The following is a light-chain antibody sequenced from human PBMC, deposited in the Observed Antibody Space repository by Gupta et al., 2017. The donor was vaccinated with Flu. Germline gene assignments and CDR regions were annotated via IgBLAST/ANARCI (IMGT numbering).Light chain of an antibody. CDR1: QSQAQSDVNTY. V-gene: IGKV2-30*02. Sequence: IDCRSSQSQAQSDVNTYLHWFQQKPGQSPRRLIYKVSNRDSGVPDRFSGSGSGTDFTLKISRVEADDVGVYYCMQCTGWPYAFGQGTKLEI. J-gene: IGKJ2*01. CDR2: KVS. CDR3: MQCTGWPYA.